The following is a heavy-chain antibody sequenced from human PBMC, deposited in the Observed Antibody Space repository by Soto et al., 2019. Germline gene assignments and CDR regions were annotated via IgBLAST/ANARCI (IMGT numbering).Heavy chain of an antibody. CDR3: AKGYCSGGSCYSPYFFDY. CDR2: ISSSSSNR. CDR1: GFTFSSYS. D-gene: IGHD2-15*01. Sequence: EVQLVESGGGLVKPGGSLRLSCAASGFTFSSYSMNWVRQAPGKGLEWVSFISSSSSNRNYADSVKGRFTISRDNAKTSLYLQMNSLTAEDTAVYYCAKGYCSGGSCYSPYFFDYWGQGTLVTVSS. V-gene: IGHV3-21*01. J-gene: IGHJ4*02.